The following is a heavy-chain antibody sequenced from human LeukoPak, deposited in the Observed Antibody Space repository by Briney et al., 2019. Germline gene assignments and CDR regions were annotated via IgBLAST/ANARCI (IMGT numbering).Heavy chain of an antibody. D-gene: IGHD3-22*01. J-gene: IGHJ4*02. CDR2: IGTSSSDK. CDR3: ARDRSLLYYDSSGYDF. V-gene: IGHV3-21*01. Sequence: GGSLRLSCAASGFAFSSYSMTWVRQAPGKGLEWVSSIGTSSSDKAYADSVKGRFTISRDNAMKSVYLQMNSPRAEDTAVYYCARDRSLLYYDSSGYDFGGQGTLVTVSS. CDR1: GFAFSSYS.